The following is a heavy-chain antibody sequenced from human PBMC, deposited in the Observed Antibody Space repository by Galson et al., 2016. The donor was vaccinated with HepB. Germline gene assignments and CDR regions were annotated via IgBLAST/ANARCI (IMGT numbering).Heavy chain of an antibody. CDR1: GFTFSTYA. CDR2: ISTGSTYI. Sequence: SLRLSCAASGFTFSTYAMSWVRQAPGKGLEWVSSISTGSTYIYYADSVKGRFTISRDNAKNSLYLQMSNLRAEDTAVYYCARSPAYGDYLPWYFDLWGRGTLVTVSS. V-gene: IGHV3-21*01. J-gene: IGHJ2*01. CDR3: ARSPAYGDYLPWYFDL. D-gene: IGHD4-17*01.